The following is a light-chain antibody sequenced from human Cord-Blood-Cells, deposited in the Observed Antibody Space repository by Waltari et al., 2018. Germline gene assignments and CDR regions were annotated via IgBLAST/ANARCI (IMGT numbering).Light chain of an antibody. V-gene: IGLV2-14*01. CDR3: SSYTSSSIWV. Sequence: QSALTQPASVSGSPGQSITISCTGTSSDAGGYNYFSWSQQHPGKAPKLMIYDVSKRPSGVSNRFSGSKSGNTASLTISGLQAEDEADYYCSSYTSSSIWVFGGGTKLTVL. J-gene: IGLJ3*02. CDR1: SSDAGGYNY. CDR2: DVS.